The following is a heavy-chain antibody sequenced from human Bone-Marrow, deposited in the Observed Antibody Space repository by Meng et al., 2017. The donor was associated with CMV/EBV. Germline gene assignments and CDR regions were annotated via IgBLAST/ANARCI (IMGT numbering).Heavy chain of an antibody. D-gene: IGHD2-15*01. V-gene: IGHV3-33*01. CDR2: IWYDGSNK. Sequence: GESLKISCAASGFTFSSYGMHWVRQAPGKGLEWVAVIWYDGSNKYYADSVKGRFTISRDNSKNTLYLQMNSLRAEDTAVYYCARDRSSVVVVAADYYFDYWSQGTLVTVSS. CDR1: GFTFSSYG. CDR3: ARDRSSVVVVAADYYFDY. J-gene: IGHJ4*02.